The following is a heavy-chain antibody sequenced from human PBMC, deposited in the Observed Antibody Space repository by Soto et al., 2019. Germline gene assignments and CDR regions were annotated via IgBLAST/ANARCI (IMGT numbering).Heavy chain of an antibody. CDR1: GFTFDDYA. CDR3: AKAYGIYGYDDAFDI. Sequence: SLKISCAASGFTFDDYAMHWVRQAPGKGLEWVSGISWNSGSIGYADSVKGRFTISRDNAKNSLYLQMNSLRAEDTALYYCAKAYGIYGYDDAFDIWGQGTMVTVSS. D-gene: IGHD5-12*01. CDR2: ISWNSGSI. J-gene: IGHJ3*02. V-gene: IGHV3-9*01.